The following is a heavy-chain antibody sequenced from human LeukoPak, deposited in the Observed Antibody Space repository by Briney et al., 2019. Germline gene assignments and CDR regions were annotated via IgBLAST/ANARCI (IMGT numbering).Heavy chain of an antibody. Sequence: PSETLSLTCTVSGGSISSYYWSLIRQPPGKGLEWIGYIYYSGSTNYNPSLRSRVTISLDTSKNQFFLNLRSVTAADTAVYYCARDPWDNNWYNFDSWGQGTLVTVSS. CDR1: GGSISSYY. CDR3: ARDPWDNNWYNFDS. CDR2: IYYSGST. V-gene: IGHV4-59*01. D-gene: IGHD1-1*01. J-gene: IGHJ4*02.